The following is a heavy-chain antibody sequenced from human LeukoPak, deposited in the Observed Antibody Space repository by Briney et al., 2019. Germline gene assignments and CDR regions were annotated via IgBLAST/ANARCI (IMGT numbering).Heavy chain of an antibody. CDR3: ARDKYGSSWAQFYLRFDY. Sequence: SETLSLTCTVSGGSVSSGSYYWSWIRQPPGKGLEWIGNIYYSGSSNYNPSLKSRVIISVDTSKNQFSLKLSSVTAADTAVYYCARDKYGSSWAQFYLRFDYWGQATLVTVS. CDR1: GGSVSSGSYY. CDR2: IYYSGSS. J-gene: IGHJ4*02. D-gene: IGHD6-13*01. V-gene: IGHV4-61*01.